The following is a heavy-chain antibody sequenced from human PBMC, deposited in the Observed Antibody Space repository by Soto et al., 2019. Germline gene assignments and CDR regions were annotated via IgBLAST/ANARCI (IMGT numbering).Heavy chain of an antibody. Sequence: VKVSCKASGGTFSSYAISWVRQAPGQGLEWMGGIIPIFGTANYAQKFQGRVTITADESTSTAYMELSSLRSEDTAVYYCARDRRYDFWSGYCLWGQGTLVTVSS. D-gene: IGHD3-3*01. CDR2: IIPIFGTA. CDR1: GGTFSSYA. V-gene: IGHV1-69*13. J-gene: IGHJ4*02. CDR3: ARDRRYDFWSGYCL.